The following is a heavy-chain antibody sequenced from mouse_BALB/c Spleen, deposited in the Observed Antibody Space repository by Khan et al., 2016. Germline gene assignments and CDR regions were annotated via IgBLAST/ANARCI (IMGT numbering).Heavy chain of an antibody. CDR3: ARTAGIEY. D-gene: IGHD1-2*01. CDR1: GYSFTSGYG. J-gene: IGHJ2*01. V-gene: IGHV3-1*02. CDR2: IRYSGST. Sequence: EVQLQESGPGLVKPSQSLSLTCTVSGYSFTSGYGRCLNRQPAGNLLEWMGYIRYSGSTNYNPSLKSRTTITADTSKNQVFMQLNSVTTEDTATYYYARTAGIEYWGQGTTLTVSS.